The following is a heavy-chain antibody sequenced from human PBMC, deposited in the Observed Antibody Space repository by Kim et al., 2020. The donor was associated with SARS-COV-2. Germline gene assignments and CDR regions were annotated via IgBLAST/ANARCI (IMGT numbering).Heavy chain of an antibody. D-gene: IGHD6-13*01. CDR1: GGSISSYY. CDR2: IYYSGST. CDR3: ARRTSSWFSQDAFDI. Sequence: SETLSLTCTVSGGSISSYYWSWIRQPPGKGLEWIGYIYYSGSTNYNPSLKSRVTISVDTSKNQFSLKLSSVTAADTAVYYCARRTSSWFSQDAFDIWGQGTMVTVSS. J-gene: IGHJ3*02. V-gene: IGHV4-59*08.